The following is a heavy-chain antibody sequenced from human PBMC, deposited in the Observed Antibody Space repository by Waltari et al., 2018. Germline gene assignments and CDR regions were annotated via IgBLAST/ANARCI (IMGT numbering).Heavy chain of an antibody. Sequence: QVQLVESGGGVVQPGRSLRLSCAASGFTFSSYGMHWVRQAPGKGLEWVAVISYDGSNKYYADSVKGRVTISRDNSKNTLYLQMNSLRAEDTAVYYCAKGYGPDGPPAADYWGQGTLVTVSS. CDR1: GFTFSSYG. J-gene: IGHJ4*02. D-gene: IGHD5-18*01. CDR3: AKGYGPDGPPAADY. CDR2: ISYDGSNK. V-gene: IGHV3-30*18.